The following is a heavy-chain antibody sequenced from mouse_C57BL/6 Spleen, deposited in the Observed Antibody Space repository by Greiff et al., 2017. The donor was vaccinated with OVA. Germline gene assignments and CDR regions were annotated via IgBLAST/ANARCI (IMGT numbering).Heavy chain of an antibody. V-gene: IGHV1-82*01. CDR2: ISPGDGDT. CDR1: GYAFSSSW. D-gene: IGHD3-2*02. Sequence: VPLQQSGPELVKPGASVTISCKASGYAFSSSWMNWVKQRPGKGLEWIGRISPGDGDTNYNGKFKGKATLTADKSSSTAYMQLSSLTSEDSAVYVCARSDSSGPAWFAYWGQGTLVTVSA. CDR3: ARSDSSGPAWFAY. J-gene: IGHJ3*01.